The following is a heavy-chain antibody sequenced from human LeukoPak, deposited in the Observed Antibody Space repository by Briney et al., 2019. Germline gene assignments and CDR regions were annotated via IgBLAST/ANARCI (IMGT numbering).Heavy chain of an antibody. CDR1: GFTVSSNY. V-gene: IGHV3-21*01. Sequence: GGSLRLSCAASGFTVSSNYMSWVRQAPGKGLEWVSSISSSSSYIYYADSVKGRFTISRDNAKNSLYLQMNSLRAEDTAVYYCARDSLDSSSWYPTLDAFDIWGQGTMVTVSS. CDR3: ARDSLDSSSWYPTLDAFDI. CDR2: ISSSSSYI. D-gene: IGHD6-13*01. J-gene: IGHJ3*02.